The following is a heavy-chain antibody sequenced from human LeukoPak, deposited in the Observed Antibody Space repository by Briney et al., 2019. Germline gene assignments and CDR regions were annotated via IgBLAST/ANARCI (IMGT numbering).Heavy chain of an antibody. V-gene: IGHV3-23*01. CDR2: ISGSGGST. J-gene: IGHJ3*02. D-gene: IGHD2-21*02. CDR1: GFTFSSYA. CDR3: AKDLAFGDWDAFDI. Sequence: GGSLRLSCAASGFTFSSYAMRWAPKAPGKGLEWVSAISGSGGSTYYADSVKGRFTISRDNSKNTLYLQMNSLRAEDTAVYYCAKDLAFGDWDAFDIWGQGTMVTVSS.